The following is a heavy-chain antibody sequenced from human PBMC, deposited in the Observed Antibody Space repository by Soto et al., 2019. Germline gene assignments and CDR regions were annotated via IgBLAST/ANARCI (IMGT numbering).Heavy chain of an antibody. D-gene: IGHD2-15*01. CDR2: IWYDGSNK. J-gene: IGHJ4*02. CDR3: ARDQEGYCSGGSCLNGDYFDY. V-gene: IGHV3-33*01. CDR1: GFTFSSYG. Sequence: ALRLSCAASGFTFSSYGMHWVRQAPGKGLEWVAVIWYDGSNKYYADSVKGRFTISRDNSKNTLYLQMNSLRAEDTAVHYCARDQEGYCSGGSCLNGDYFDYWGQGTLVTVSS.